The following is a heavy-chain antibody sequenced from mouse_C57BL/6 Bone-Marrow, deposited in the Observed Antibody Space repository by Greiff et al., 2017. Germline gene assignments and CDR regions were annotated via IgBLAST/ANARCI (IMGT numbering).Heavy chain of an antibody. D-gene: IGHD1-1*01. V-gene: IGHV14-4*01. CDR3: ASSRAYVGAMDY. CDR1: GFNIKDDY. CDR2: IDPENGDT. J-gene: IGHJ4*01. Sequence: VHVKQSGAELVRPGASVKLSCTASGFNIKDDYMHWVKQRPEQGLEWIGWIDPENGDTEYASKFQGKATITADTSSNTAYLQLSSLTTEDSAIYYCASSRAYVGAMDYWGQGTSVTVSS.